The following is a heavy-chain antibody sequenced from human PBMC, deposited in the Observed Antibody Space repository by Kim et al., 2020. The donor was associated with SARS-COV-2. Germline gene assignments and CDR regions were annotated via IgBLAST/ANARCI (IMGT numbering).Heavy chain of an antibody. CDR2: INHSGST. CDR3: ARVHRRAIIGKITIFGVVRGWFDP. J-gene: IGHJ5*02. CDR1: GGSFSGYY. Sequence: SETLSPTCAVYGGSFSGYYWSWIRQPPGKGLEWIGEINHSGSTNYNPSLKSRVTISVDTSKNQFSLKLSSVTAADTAVYYCARVHRRAIIGKITIFGVVRGWFDPWGQGTLVTVSS. V-gene: IGHV4-34*01. D-gene: IGHD3-3*01.